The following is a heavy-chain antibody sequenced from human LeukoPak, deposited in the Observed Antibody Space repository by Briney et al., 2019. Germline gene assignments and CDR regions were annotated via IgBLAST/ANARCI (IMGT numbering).Heavy chain of an antibody. V-gene: IGHV1-18*01. D-gene: IGHD3-22*01. CDR3: ARIGYYDSSGYYDRYYYYYYMDV. J-gene: IGHJ6*03. CDR1: GYTFTNYG. Sequence: ASVKVSCKASGYTFTNYGINWVRQAPGQGLEWMGWISAYNGNTNYAQKLQGRVTMTTDTSTSTAYMELRSLRSDDTAVYYCARIGYYDSSGYYDRYYYYYYMDVWGKGTTVTVSS. CDR2: ISAYNGNT.